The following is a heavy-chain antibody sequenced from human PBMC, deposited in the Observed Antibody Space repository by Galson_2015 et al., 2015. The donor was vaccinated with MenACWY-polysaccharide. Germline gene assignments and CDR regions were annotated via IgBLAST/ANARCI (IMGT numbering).Heavy chain of an antibody. CDR2: DNGVDDTT. CDR1: GFPFSRYA. Sequence: SLRLSCAASGFPFSRYAMTWVRQAPGKGLEWVSTDNGVDDTTYHADSVRRRFTIYRDNSKNTLYLQMDILRVDDTAIYYCAKGWGSFDFGGQGPLVTVSA. J-gene: IGHJ4*02. CDR3: AKGWGSFDF. D-gene: IGHD3-16*01. V-gene: IGHV3-23*01.